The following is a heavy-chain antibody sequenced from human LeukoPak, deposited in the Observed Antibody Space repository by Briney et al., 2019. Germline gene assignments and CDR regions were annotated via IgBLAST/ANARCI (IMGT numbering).Heavy chain of an antibody. V-gene: IGHV3-30*03. D-gene: IGHD6-19*01. CDR3: TREDGSSGRAPIFNFY. Sequence: GGSLRLSCTASGLSLSTSIMHWVRQAPGKGLEWVALMSPDGRTTDYAGSVKGRFTVSKDDSRNTLYLHLNSLRIEDTAVYYCTREDGSSGRAPIFNFYWGQGTLVTVSS. CDR1: GLSLSTSI. CDR2: MSPDGRTT. J-gene: IGHJ4*02.